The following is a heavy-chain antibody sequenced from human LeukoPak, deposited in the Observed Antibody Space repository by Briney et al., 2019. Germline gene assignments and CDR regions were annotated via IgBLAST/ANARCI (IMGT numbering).Heavy chain of an antibody. D-gene: IGHD5-24*01. CDR1: GFNFSGSA. J-gene: IGHJ4*02. V-gene: IGHV3-73*01. CDR2: IRSKANSYAT. CDR3: TSGPAVEMATVGDY. Sequence: WGSLRLSCAASGFNFSGSAMHWVRQASGKGLEWVGRIRSKANSYATAYAAPVSGRFTISRDDSKNTAYLQMNSLITEDTAVYYCTSGPAVEMATVGDYWGQGTLVTVSS.